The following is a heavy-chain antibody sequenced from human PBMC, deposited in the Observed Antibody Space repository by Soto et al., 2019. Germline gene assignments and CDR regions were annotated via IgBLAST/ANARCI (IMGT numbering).Heavy chain of an antibody. D-gene: IGHD3-16*01. J-gene: IGHJ4*02. CDR3: ARWGTTGGLDV. V-gene: IGHV3-33*05. Sequence: ESGGGVVQPGTSLRLSCVGSGFTFRSYVIHWVRQAPGKGLEWVALTSYDGSNNFYGDYVKGRFTISRDNSRNTVELQMDSLRLEDTALYYCARWGTTGGLDVWGQGTLVSVSS. CDR2: TSYDGSNN. CDR1: GFTFRSYV.